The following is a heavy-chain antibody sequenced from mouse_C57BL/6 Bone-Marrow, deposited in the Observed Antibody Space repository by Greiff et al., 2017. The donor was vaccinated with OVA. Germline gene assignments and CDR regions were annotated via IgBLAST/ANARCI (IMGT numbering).Heavy chain of an antibody. V-gene: IGHV5-2*01. CDR1: EYEFPSHD. D-gene: IGHD2-5*01. J-gene: IGHJ2*01. CDR2: INSDGGST. Sequence: EVMLVESGGGLVQPGESLKLSCESNEYEFPSHDMSWVRKTPEKRLELVAAINSDGGSTYYPDTMERRFIISRDNTKKTLYLQMSSLRSEDTALYYCARQDIVTTRSYFDYWGQGTTLTVSS. CDR3: ARQDIVTTRSYFDY.